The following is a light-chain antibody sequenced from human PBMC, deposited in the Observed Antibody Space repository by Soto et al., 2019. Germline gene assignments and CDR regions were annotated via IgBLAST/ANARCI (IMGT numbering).Light chain of an antibody. CDR1: SSDVGGYDY. CDR3: SSYSTTQTLV. J-gene: IGLJ1*01. CDR2: EVN. V-gene: IGLV2-14*01. Sequence: QSALTQPASVSGSPGQSVTISCTGTSSDVGGYDYVSWYQQHPGKAPKLILYEVNNRPSGISNHFSGSKSGNTASLIISGLQADDEDDYFCSSYSTTQTLVFRYGTKVTXL.